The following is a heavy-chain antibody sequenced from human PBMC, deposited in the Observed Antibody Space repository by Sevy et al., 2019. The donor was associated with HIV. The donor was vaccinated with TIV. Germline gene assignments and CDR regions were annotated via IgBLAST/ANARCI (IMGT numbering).Heavy chain of an antibody. D-gene: IGHD3-9*01. CDR2: ISYDGSNK. CDR1: GLTLSSCG. V-gene: IGHV3-30*18. Sequence: GGSLRLSCAASGLTLSSCGMHWARQAPGKGLEWVAGISYDGSNKYYAESVKGRFTISRDTSKNTLYLQMNSLRAEDTAVYSCAKDFTGFYGMDVWGQGTTVTVSS. CDR3: AKDFTGFYGMDV. J-gene: IGHJ6*02.